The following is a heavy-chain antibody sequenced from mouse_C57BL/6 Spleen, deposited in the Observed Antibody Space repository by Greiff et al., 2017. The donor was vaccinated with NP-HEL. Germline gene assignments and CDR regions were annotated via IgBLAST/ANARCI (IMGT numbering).Heavy chain of an antibody. Sequence: VHVKQSGPELVKPGASVKISCKASGYSFTGYYMNWVKQSPEKSLEWIGEINPSTGGTNYNQKFKAQATLTVDKSSSPAYMQLKSLTSEDSAVYYCASSYYYCSSFAYWGHRTLVTVAA. CDR2: INPSTGGT. CDR3: ASSYYYCSSFAY. CDR1: GYSFTGYY. D-gene: IGHD1-1*01. J-gene: IGHJ3*01. V-gene: IGHV1-42*01.